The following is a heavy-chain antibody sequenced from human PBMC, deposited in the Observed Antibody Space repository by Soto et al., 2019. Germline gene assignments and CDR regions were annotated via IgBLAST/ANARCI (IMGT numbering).Heavy chain of an antibody. CDR3: ATMSQDYRSHGGSGYFDH. V-gene: IGHV4-4*02. D-gene: IGHD3-16*01. CDR1: GGSISSSNW. J-gene: IGHJ4*02. CDR2: SYHSGST. Sequence: QVQLQESGPGLVKPSGTLSLTCAVSGGSISSSNWWSWVRQPPGKGLEWIGESYHSGSTNYNPSLKSRVTISVDKSKNQFSLKLTSVTAADTAIYYCATMSQDYRSHGGSGYFDHWGQGTLVTVSS.